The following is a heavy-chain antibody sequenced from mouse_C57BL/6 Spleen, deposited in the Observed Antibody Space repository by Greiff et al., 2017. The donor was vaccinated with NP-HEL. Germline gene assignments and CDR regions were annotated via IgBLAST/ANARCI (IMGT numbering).Heavy chain of an antibody. Sequence: VQLQQSGAELVRPGTSVKVSCKASGYAFTNYLIEWVKQRPGQGLEWIGVINPGSGGTNYNEKFKGKATLTADKSSSTAYMQLSSLTSEDSAVYFCARLGYGSSYDYFDYWGQGTTLTVSS. J-gene: IGHJ2*01. CDR1: GYAFTNYL. CDR3: ARLGYGSSYDYFDY. CDR2: INPGSGGT. V-gene: IGHV1-54*01. D-gene: IGHD1-1*01.